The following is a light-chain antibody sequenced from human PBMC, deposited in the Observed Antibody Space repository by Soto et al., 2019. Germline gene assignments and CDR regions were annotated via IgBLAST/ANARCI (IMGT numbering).Light chain of an antibody. J-gene: IGKJ4*01. V-gene: IGKV4-1*01. CDR2: WAS. Sequence: DIVMTQSPDSLAVSLGERATINCKSSQSVLYSSNNKNYLAWYQQKPGQPPKLLIYWASTRESGVPDRFSGSWSGTDFPLTISSLQAEDVAVYYCQQYFSTPLLTFGGGTKVEIK. CDR3: QQYFSTPLLT. CDR1: QSVLYSSNNKNY.